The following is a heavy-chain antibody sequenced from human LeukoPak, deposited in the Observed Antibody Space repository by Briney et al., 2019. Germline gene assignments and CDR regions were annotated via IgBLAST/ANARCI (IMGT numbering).Heavy chain of an antibody. Sequence: GASVKVSCKASGGTFSSYAISWVRQAPGQGFEWMGGIIPIFGTANYAQKFQGRVTITTDESTSTAYMELSSLRSEDTAVYYCARAGTGTTYLFDYWGQGTLVTVSS. V-gene: IGHV1-69*05. CDR3: ARAGTGTTYLFDY. J-gene: IGHJ4*02. D-gene: IGHD1-14*01. CDR1: GGTFSSYA. CDR2: IIPIFGTA.